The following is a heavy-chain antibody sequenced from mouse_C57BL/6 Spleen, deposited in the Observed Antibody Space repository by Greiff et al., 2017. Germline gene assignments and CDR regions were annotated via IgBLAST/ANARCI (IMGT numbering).Heavy chain of an antibody. CDR2: FHPYNDDT. D-gene: IGHD2-5*01. V-gene: IGHV1-47*01. J-gene: IGHJ2*01. Sequence: VKLQQSGAELVKPGASVKMSCKASGYTFTTSPIEWMKQHHGKSLEWIGNFHPYNDDTKYNEKFKGKATLTVEKSYSTVYLELSRLTSDDAAVYYCARGVYSNYEGNYFDYWGQGTTLTVSS. CDR3: ARGVYSNYEGNYFDY. CDR1: GYTFTTSP.